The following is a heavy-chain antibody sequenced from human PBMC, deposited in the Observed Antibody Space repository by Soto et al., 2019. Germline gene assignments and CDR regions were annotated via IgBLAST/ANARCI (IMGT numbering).Heavy chain of an antibody. D-gene: IGHD6-6*01. Sequence: GESLKISCKGSGYSFTSYRIGWVRQMPGKGLEWMGTIDPTDSHTNYTPSFQGHVTFSAGKSISTAYLQWSSLKATDTAMYYCPRHLARPLEMKYDMEVLGRGTTVAASS. CDR3: PRHLARPLEMKYDMEV. V-gene: IGHV5-10-1*01. CDR1: GYSFTSYR. J-gene: IGHJ6*01. CDR2: IDPTDSHT.